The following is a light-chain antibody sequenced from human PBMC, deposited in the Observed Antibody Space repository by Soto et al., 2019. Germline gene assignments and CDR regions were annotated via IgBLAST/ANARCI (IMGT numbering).Light chain of an antibody. CDR1: QSVSSN. Sequence: EIVMTQSPATLSVSPVERATLSCMASQSVSSNLAWYQQKPGQAPRLLIYGASTRATGIPARFSGSGSGTEFTLTISSLQSEDFAVYYCQKYNNWPRTFGQGNTGGIK. CDR2: GAS. CDR3: QKYNNWPRT. J-gene: IGKJ1*01. V-gene: IGKV3-15*01.